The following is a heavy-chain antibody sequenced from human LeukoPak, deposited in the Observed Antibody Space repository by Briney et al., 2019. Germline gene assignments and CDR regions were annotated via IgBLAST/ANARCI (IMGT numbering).Heavy chain of an antibody. CDR3: AKSPTVDAAFDI. V-gene: IGHV3-23*01. D-gene: IGHD4-23*01. CDR2: IGYTGDST. Sequence: GGSLRLSCAASGFTFSSYAMNWVRQAPGKGLEWVSGIGYTGDSTFYADSVKGRFTVSRDSSKNTLFLHMNSLRAEDTALYYCAKSPTVDAAFDIWGQGTVVTVSS. J-gene: IGHJ3*02. CDR1: GFTFSSYA.